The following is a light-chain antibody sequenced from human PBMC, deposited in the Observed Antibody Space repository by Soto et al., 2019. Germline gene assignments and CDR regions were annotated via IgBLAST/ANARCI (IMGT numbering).Light chain of an antibody. CDR3: QQYGSSPPT. V-gene: IGKV3-20*01. Sequence: EIVLTQSPGTLSLSPGERATLSCRASQSVTNSDLAWYQQKPGQDHRLLIYDASSRATGIPDRFSGSGSGTDFTLTISRLEPEDFAVYYCQQYGSSPPTVGGGTKVEIK. CDR2: DAS. J-gene: IGKJ4*01. CDR1: QSVTNSD.